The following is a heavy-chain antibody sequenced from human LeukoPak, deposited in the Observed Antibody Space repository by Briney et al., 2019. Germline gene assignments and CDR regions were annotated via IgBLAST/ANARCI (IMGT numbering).Heavy chain of an antibody. CDR1: GFTFSSYS. D-gene: IGHD6-6*01. V-gene: IGHV3-21*01. J-gene: IGHJ4*02. CDR3: ARDQGEYSSSSGLDY. CDR2: ISSSSSYI. Sequence: GGSLRLSCAASGFTFSSYSMNWVRQAPGKGLEWVSSISSSSSYIYYADSVKGRFTISRDNAKNSLYLQMNSLRAEDTAVYYCARDQGEYSSSSGLDYWGRGTLVTVSS.